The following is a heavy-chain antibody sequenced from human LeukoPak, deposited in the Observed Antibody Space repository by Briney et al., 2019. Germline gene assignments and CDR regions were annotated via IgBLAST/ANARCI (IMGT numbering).Heavy chain of an antibody. D-gene: IGHD3-9*01. CDR2: TDPSDSYT. CDR3: ARHREYDILTGYFYFDY. CDR1: GYSFTSYW. V-gene: IGHV5-10-1*01. Sequence: GESLRISCKGSGYSFTSYWISWVRQMPGKGLEWMGRTDPSDSYTNYSPSFQGHVTISADKSISTAYPQWSSLKASDTAMYYCARHREYDILTGYFYFDYWGQGTLVTVSS. J-gene: IGHJ4*02.